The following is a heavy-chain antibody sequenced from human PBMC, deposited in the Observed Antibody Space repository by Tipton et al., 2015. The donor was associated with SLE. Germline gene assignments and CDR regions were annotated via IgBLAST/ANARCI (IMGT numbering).Heavy chain of an antibody. D-gene: IGHD1-26*01. CDR3: VKVLATGCADG. Sequence: SLRLSCAASGVTFSNYYMSWVRQAPGKGLEWVAIIKQEGSDKYYVDSVKGRFTTSRDNAKSSMYLQMNNLRVEDTALYYCVKVLATGCADGRGQGTSVTVS. V-gene: IGHV3-7*01. CDR2: IKQEGSDK. J-gene: IGHJ6*02. CDR1: GVTFSNYY.